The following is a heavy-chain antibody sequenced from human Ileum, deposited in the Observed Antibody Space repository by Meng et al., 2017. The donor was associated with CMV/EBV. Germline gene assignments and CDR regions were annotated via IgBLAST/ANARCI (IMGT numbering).Heavy chain of an antibody. J-gene: IGHJ6*02. CDR3: ARGYSEGLDV. CDR2: ISPHGGDT. CDR1: GYTFSGYY. V-gene: IGHV1-2*02. Sequence: ASVKVSCKASGYTFSGYYMHWVRQAPGQGLEWMGWISPHGGDTRYAQKFQGRVTMTRDTSISTVSMDLSRLKSDDTAVYYCARGYSEGLDVWGQGTMVTVSS. D-gene: IGHD5-18*01.